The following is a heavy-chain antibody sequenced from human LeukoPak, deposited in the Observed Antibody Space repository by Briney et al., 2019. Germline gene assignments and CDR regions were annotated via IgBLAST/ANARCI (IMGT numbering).Heavy chain of an antibody. D-gene: IGHD3-10*01. Sequence: SETLPLTCAVSGVSISSSGYYWSWVRQYPGKGLEYIGFISYSGSTYYNPSLKSRVTISVDTSKNQFSLKLSSVTAADTAVYYCAGLGELLDYWGQGTLVTVSS. CDR2: ISYSGST. J-gene: IGHJ4*02. CDR1: GVSISSSGYY. CDR3: AGLGELLDY. V-gene: IGHV4-31*11.